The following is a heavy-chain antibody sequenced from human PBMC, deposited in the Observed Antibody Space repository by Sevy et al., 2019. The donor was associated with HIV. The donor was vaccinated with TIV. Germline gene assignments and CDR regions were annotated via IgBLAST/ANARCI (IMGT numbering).Heavy chain of an antibody. Sequence: GGSLRLSCAASGFIFRSDAMHWVLQAPGKELEWVAVISYDGSNEYYADSVKGRFTISRDNSKNTLYLQMNSLRAEDTAVYYYARDFSYYFDYWGQGTLVTVSS. J-gene: IGHJ4*02. CDR1: GFIFRSDA. CDR3: ARDFSYYFDY. D-gene: IGHD3-10*01. V-gene: IGHV3-30-3*01. CDR2: ISYDGSNE.